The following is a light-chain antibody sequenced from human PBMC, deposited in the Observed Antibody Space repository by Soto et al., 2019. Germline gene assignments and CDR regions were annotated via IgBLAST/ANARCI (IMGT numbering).Light chain of an antibody. CDR1: QSISSY. V-gene: IGKV1-5*01. J-gene: IGKJ1*01. Sequence: EIQMTQSTSSLSASVGDRVTITCRASQSISSYLNWYQQKPGKAPKLLIYDASSLESGVPQRFSGSGSGTEFTLTISSLQTDDFSTYYCQQYHSYWTFGQGTKVDI. CDR3: QQYHSYWT. CDR2: DAS.